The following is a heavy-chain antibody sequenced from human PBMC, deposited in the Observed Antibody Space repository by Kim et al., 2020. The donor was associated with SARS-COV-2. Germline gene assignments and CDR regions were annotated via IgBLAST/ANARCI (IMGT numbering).Heavy chain of an antibody. D-gene: IGHD5-12*01. Sequence: SETLSLTCTVSGGSISSYFWTWIRQPPGKGLEWIGYIYYTASINYNPSLKSRVTISVDTSKNQFSLKLNSVTAADTAVYYCARLSGYDYGANYYYAMDVWGQGTTVTVSS. CDR3: ARLSGYDYGANYYYAMDV. V-gene: IGHV4-59*01. J-gene: IGHJ6*02. CDR1: GGSISSYF. CDR2: IYYTASI.